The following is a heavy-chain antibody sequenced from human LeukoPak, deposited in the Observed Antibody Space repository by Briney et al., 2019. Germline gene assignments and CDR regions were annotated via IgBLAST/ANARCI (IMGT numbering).Heavy chain of an antibody. CDR3: ARGRGYYHDSSGYYGSYFDY. D-gene: IGHD3-22*01. CDR1: GFTFTSYS. Sequence: PGGSLRLSCAASGFTFTSYSMNWVRQAPGRGLEWVSSISSSSTYIYYADSVKGRFTISRDNSRNTLYLQMGSLRAEDMAVYYCARGRGYYHDSSGYYGSYFDYWGQGTLVTVSS. CDR2: ISSSSTYI. V-gene: IGHV3-21*06. J-gene: IGHJ4*02.